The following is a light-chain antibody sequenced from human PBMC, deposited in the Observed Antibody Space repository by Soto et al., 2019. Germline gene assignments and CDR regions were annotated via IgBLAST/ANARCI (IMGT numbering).Light chain of an antibody. CDR1: SSDVGAYNY. J-gene: IGLJ1*01. CDR2: EVT. V-gene: IGLV2-14*01. Sequence: QSALTQPASVSWSPGQSITISCTGTSSDVGAYNYVSWYQHHPGKAPKLMIYEVTNRPSGVSNRFSGSKSGNTASLTISGLQAEDEADYYCNSYTTNSNRVFGTGTKVTVL. CDR3: NSYTTNSNRV.